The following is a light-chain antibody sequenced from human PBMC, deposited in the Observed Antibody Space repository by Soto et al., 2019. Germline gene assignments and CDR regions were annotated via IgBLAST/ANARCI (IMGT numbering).Light chain of an antibody. CDR2: DAS. J-gene: IGKJ1*01. V-gene: IGKV1-5*01. CDR1: QRINNW. CDR3: QQYDSFWT. Sequence: DIQMTQSPSTLSASVGDRVTITCRASQRINNWLAWYQQKPGEAPKLLIYDASNLESGVPSRFRVSGSGTEFTLTISNLRPDDFATYFCQQYDSFWTFGQGT.